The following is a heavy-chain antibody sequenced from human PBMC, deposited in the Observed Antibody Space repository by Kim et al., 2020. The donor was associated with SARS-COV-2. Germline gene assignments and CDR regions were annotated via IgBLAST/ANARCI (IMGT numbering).Heavy chain of an antibody. CDR1: GGSISSYY. Sequence: SETLSLTCTVSGGSISSYYWSWIRQPPGKGLEWIGYIYYSGSTNYNPSLKSRVTISVDTSKNQFSLKLSSVTAADTAVYYCARESLYYGSGSYYNVFDYWGQGTLVTVSS. D-gene: IGHD3-10*01. CDR3: ARESLYYGSGSYYNVFDY. V-gene: IGHV4-59*01. J-gene: IGHJ4*02. CDR2: IYYSGST.